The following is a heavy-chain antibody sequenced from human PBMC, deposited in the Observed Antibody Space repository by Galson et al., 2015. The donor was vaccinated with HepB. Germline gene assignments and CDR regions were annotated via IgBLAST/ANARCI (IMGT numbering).Heavy chain of an antibody. J-gene: IGHJ6*02. V-gene: IGHV1-18*04. D-gene: IGHD6-19*01. CDR2: ISAYSGHT. CDR1: GYTFISYG. Sequence: SVMVSCKAVGYTFISYGISWVRQAPGQGLEWMGWISAYSGHTTYAHRFQDRIPMTRDTSASAAYVELRTLTSDDTAVYYCARDGDNGGWYVNFYRHYVMDVWGQGTSVTVAS. CDR3: ARDGDNGGWYVNFYRHYVMDV.